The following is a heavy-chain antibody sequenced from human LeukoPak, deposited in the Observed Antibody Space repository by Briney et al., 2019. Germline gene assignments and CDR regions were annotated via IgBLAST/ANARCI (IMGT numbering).Heavy chain of an antibody. J-gene: IGHJ3*02. CDR3: ARESLIRAFDI. D-gene: IGHD2-8*01. CDR2: IYSGGST. Sequence: GGSLRRSCAASGFTVSSNYMSWARQAPGKGLEWGSVIYSGGSTYYADSVKGRFTISRDNSKNTLYLQMDSLRAEDTAVYYCARESLIRAFDIWGQGTMVTVSS. V-gene: IGHV3-66*01. CDR1: GFTVSSNY.